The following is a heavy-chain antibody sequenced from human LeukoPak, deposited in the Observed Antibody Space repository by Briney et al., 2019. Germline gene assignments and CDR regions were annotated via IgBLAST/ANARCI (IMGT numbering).Heavy chain of an antibody. V-gene: IGHV3-9*01. CDR3: AKDISRPSAALGSSYYYGMDV. Sequence: GGSLRLSCAASGFTFDDYAMHWVRQAPGKGLEWVSGISWNSGSIGYADSVKGRFTISRDNAKNSLYLQMNSLRAEDTALYYCAKDISRPSAALGSSYYYGMDVWGQGTTATVSS. CDR2: ISWNSGSI. J-gene: IGHJ6*02. CDR1: GFTFDDYA. D-gene: IGHD6-6*01.